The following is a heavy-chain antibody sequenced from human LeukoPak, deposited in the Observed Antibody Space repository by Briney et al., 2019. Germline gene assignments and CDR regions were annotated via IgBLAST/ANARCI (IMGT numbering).Heavy chain of an antibody. CDR2: ISSSGSTI. D-gene: IGHD3-10*01. V-gene: IGHV3-48*03. J-gene: IGHJ6*03. Sequence: GGSLRLSCAASGFTFSSYEMNWVRQAPGKGLEWVSYISSSGSTIYYADSVKGRFTISRDNAKNSLYLQTNSLRAEDTAVYYCARGTGVNYYYYYMDVWGKGTTVTVSS. CDR3: ARGTGVNYYYYYMDV. CDR1: GFTFSSYE.